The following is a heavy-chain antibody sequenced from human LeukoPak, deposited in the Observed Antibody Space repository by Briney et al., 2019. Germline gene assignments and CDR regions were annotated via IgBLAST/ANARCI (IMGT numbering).Heavy chain of an antibody. Sequence: PGGSLRLPCAASGFTFSKYAMDWVRQAPGKGLEWVAVSSYDGTIEYYADSVKGRFTISRDNSKNTLYLQMSSLRAEDTAVYYCATAGGQLIHGFGYFEYWGQGTLVTVSS. V-gene: IGHV3-30*04. D-gene: IGHD1-1*01. CDR2: SSYDGTIE. CDR1: GFTFSKYA. J-gene: IGHJ4*02. CDR3: ATAGGQLIHGFGYFEY.